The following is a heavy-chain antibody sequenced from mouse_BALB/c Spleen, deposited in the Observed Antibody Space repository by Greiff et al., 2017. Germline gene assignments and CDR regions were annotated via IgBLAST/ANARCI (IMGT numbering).Heavy chain of an antibody. D-gene: IGHD1-2*01. Sequence: QVQLQQSGAELVRPGASVTLSCKASGYTFTDYEMHWVKQTPVHGLEWIGAIDPETGGTAYNQKFKGKATLTADKSSSTAYMELRSLTSEDSAVYDGTRWDTAYYFDDWGQGTTLTGSA. J-gene: IGHJ2*01. CDR2: IDPETGGT. CDR1: GYTFTDYE. CDR3: TRWDTAYYFDD. V-gene: IGHV1-15*01.